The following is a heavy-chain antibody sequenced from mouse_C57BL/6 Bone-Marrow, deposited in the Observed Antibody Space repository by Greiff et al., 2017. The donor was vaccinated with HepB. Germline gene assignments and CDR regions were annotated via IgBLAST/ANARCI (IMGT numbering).Heavy chain of an antibody. V-gene: IGHV1-15*01. CDR2: IDPETGGT. Sequence: QVHVKQSGAELVRPGASVTLSCKASGYTFTDYEMHWVKQTPVHGLEWIGAIDPETGGTAYNQKFKGKAILTADKSSSTAYMELRSLTSEDSAVYYCTRTGYYYGSSMDYFDYWGQGTTLTVSS. D-gene: IGHD1-1*01. CDR1: GYTFTDYE. J-gene: IGHJ2*01. CDR3: TRTGYYYGSSMDYFDY.